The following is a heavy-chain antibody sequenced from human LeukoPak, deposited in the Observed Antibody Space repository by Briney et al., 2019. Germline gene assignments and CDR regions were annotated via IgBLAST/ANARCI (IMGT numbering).Heavy chain of an antibody. Sequence: GGSLRLSCAASGFTFSSYGMHWVRQAPGKGLQWVAFIRYDGSNKYYADSVKGRFTISRDNSKNTLYLQMNSLRAEDTAVYYCAKDHLTLYTGIDAFDIWGQGTMVTVSS. D-gene: IGHD1-26*01. J-gene: IGHJ3*02. CDR2: IRYDGSNK. CDR1: GFTFSSYG. CDR3: AKDHLTLYTGIDAFDI. V-gene: IGHV3-30*02.